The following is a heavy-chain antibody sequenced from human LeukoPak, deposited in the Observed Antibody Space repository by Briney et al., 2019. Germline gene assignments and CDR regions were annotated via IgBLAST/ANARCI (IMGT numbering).Heavy chain of an antibody. CDR3: ARMYSGYYGYYLDF. J-gene: IGHJ4*02. V-gene: IGHV4-4*07. CDR1: GGSISSYY. D-gene: IGHD1-26*01. Sequence: SETLSLTCTVSGGSISSYYWSWIRQPAGKGLEWIAHIYSSGNTNYNPSLKSRVTMSVDTSKNLFSLKLSSVTAADTAVYYCARMYSGYYGYYLDFWGQGALVTVSS. CDR2: IYSSGNT.